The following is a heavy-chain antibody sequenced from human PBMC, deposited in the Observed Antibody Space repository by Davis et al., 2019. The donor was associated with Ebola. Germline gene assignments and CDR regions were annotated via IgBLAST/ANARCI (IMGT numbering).Heavy chain of an antibody. D-gene: IGHD2-15*01. V-gene: IGHV3-21*01. CDR1: GFTFSSYS. J-gene: IGHJ4*02. CDR3: ARDLGYCSGGDCYSIYYFDY. Sequence: GGSLRLSCAASGFTFSSYSMNWVRQAPGKGLEWVSSISRSSGYIYYADSVKGRFTISRDNAKNSLYLQMNSLRAEDTAVYYCARDLGYCSGGDCYSIYYFDYWGQGTLVTVSS. CDR2: ISRSSGYI.